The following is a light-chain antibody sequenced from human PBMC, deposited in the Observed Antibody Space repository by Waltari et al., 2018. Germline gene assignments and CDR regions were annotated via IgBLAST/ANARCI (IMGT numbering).Light chain of an antibody. CDR1: TRDVGAYNY. CDR2: EVT. CDR3: ISYAGNNKYV. J-gene: IGLJ1*01. V-gene: IGLV2-8*01. Sequence: QSALTQPPSASGSPGQSVTISCTGTTRDVGAYNYFSWYQQYPDKAPKLMIYEVTKRPSGVPDRFSGSKSGNTASLTVSGLQAEDEADYYCISYAGNNKYVLGPGTKVTVL.